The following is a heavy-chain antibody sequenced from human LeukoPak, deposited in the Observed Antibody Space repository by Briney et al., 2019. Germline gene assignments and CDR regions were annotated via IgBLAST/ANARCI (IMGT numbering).Heavy chain of an antibody. CDR2: ISSGSGTI. CDR1: GFTFSSYS. D-gene: IGHD3-10*01. CDR3: ARGSPNRGGFDY. Sequence: PGGSLRLSCAASGFTFSSYSMNWVHQAPGKGLEWVSYISSGSGTIYYAVSVKGRFTISRDNAKNSLYLQMNSLRDEDTAMYYCARGSPNRGGFDYWGQGTLVTVSS. V-gene: IGHV3-48*02. J-gene: IGHJ4*02.